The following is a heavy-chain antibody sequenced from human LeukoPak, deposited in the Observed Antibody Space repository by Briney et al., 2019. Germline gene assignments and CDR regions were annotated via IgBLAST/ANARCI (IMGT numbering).Heavy chain of an antibody. Sequence: SVKVSCKASGGTFSSYAISWVRQAPGQGLEWMGRIIPILGIANYAQKFQGRVTITADKSTSTAYMELSSLRSEDTAVYYCARGSDGGNSDYWGQGTLVHVSS. J-gene: IGHJ4*02. CDR2: IIPILGIA. CDR1: GGTFSSYA. D-gene: IGHD4-23*01. CDR3: ARGSDGGNSDY. V-gene: IGHV1-69*04.